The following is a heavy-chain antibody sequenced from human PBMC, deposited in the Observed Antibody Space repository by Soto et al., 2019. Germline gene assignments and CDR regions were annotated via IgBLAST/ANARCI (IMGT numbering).Heavy chain of an antibody. D-gene: IGHD2-15*01. CDR2: IKQDGSEK. CDR3: ARAELITVEGGGSCHFDY. J-gene: IGHJ4*02. CDR1: GFTFSSYW. V-gene: IGHV3-7*01. Sequence: HPGGSLRLSCAASGFTFSSYWMSWVRQAPGKGLEWVANIKQDGSEKYYVDSVKGRFTISRDNAKNSLYLQMNSLRAEDTAVYYCARAELITVEGGGSCHFDYWGQGTLVTVSS.